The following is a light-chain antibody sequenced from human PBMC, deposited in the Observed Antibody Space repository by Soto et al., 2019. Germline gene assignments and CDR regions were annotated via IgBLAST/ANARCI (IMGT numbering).Light chain of an antibody. CDR1: QRVLYSSNNKNS. CDR3: QQCYSSGT. V-gene: IGKV4-1*01. J-gene: IGKJ5*01. CDR2: WAS. Sequence: DIVMTQSPDFLAVSLGERATINCKSSQRVLYSSNNKNSLPYYQQKPGQPPKMVIYWASIRESGVPDRVSGSGSGTDFTLNISSLQAEDVAVHYCQQCYSSGTFGQGTRLEIK.